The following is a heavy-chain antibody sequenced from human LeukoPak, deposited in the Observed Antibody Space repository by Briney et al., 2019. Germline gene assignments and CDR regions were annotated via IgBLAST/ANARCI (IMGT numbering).Heavy chain of an antibody. D-gene: IGHD1-26*01. J-gene: IGHJ4*02. CDR2: IYSGGST. CDR3: AKGRTLVGGSTRSYDC. CDR1: EFSVGSNY. Sequence: AGGSLRLSCAASEFSVGSNYMTWVRQAPGKGLEWVSLIYSGGSTYYADSVKGRFTISRDNSKHTLFLQMNSLRDEDTAVYYCAKGRTLVGGSTRSYDCWGQGTLVTVSS. V-gene: IGHV3-66*01.